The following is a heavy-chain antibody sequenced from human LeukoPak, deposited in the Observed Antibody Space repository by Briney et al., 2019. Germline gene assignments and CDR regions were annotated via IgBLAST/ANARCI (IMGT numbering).Heavy chain of an antibody. D-gene: IGHD3-16*02. V-gene: IGHV1-69*05. J-gene: IGHJ4*02. CDR1: GGTFSSYA. CDR2: IIPIFGTA. CDR3: AREKDDYVWGSYLWVY. Sequence: ASVKVSCKXSGGTFSSYAISWVRQAPGQGLEWMGRIIPIFGTANYAQKFQGRVTITTDESTSTAYMELSSLRSEDTAVYYCAREKDDYVWGSYLWVYWGQGTLVTVSS.